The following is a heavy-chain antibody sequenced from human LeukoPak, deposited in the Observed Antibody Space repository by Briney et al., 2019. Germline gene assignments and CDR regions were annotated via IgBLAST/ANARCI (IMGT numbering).Heavy chain of an antibody. CDR1: GVSMTGYY. D-gene: IGHD3-10*01. V-gene: IGHV4-59*01. J-gene: IGHJ4*01. CDR3: ATRPADGSWYGVFDF. Sequence: SETLSLTCSVSGVSMTGYYWSWIRQAPGKAPEWIGYIYSSGSTNYNPSLNSRVTMSLDASKQQFCLKLTFVTAADTAVYYCATRPADGSWYGVFDFWSRGTLVTVSS. CDR2: IYSSGST.